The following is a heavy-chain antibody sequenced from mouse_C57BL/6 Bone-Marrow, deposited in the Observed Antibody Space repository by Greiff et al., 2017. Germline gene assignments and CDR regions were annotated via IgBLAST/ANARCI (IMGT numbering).Heavy chain of an antibody. V-gene: IGHV1-55*01. Sequence: QGQLQQPGAELVKPGGSGKKSCKASGYPFPSYWVTWVKQRPGQGLEWVGDIYPGSGSTNYNEKFKSKATLTVDTSSSTAYMQLSSLTSEDSAVYYCARGSSGDYWGQGTTLTVSS. CDR1: GYPFPSYW. CDR3: ARGSSGDY. CDR2: IYPGSGST. J-gene: IGHJ2*01. D-gene: IGHD3-2*02.